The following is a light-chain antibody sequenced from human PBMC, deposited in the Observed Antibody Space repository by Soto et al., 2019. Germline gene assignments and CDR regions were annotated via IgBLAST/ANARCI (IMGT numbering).Light chain of an antibody. Sequence: EIVMTQSPDTLYVSPGEGATLSCRASQSVRTKLAWYQQKAGQAPRLLIYGASTRATGVPTRFSGSRSGAEFTLTINSLQSEDFAVYYCQPYNNWPLTFGGGTKVDIK. CDR1: QSVRTK. V-gene: IGKV3-15*01. J-gene: IGKJ4*01. CDR2: GAS. CDR3: QPYNNWPLT.